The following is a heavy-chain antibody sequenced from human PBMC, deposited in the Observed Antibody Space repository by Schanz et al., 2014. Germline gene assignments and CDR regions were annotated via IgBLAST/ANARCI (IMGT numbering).Heavy chain of an antibody. D-gene: IGHD3-10*01. V-gene: IGHV3-23*01. CDR1: GFSFGNYG. Sequence: EVQLLESGGGLVQPGGSLRLSCEASGFSFGNYGMSWVRQAPGKGLEWVSGFDAHDGRAYYADSAQGRFTISRDNSKNAVHLQMNSLRAEDTAVYYCAKQHIVRGDIYLNWFDSWGQGTLVTVSS. J-gene: IGHJ5*01. CDR2: FDAHDGRA. CDR3: AKQHIVRGDIYLNWFDS.